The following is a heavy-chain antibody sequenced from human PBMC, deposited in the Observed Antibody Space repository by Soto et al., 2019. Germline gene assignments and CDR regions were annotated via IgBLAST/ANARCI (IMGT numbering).Heavy chain of an antibody. CDR1: GXTFNTHW. Sequence: SLXXSCTAXGXTFNTHWMPXXRQAPGKGLVWVSRIYFDGITTNYADSVKGRFTISRDNAKNALYLEMNSLRDDDTAIYYCVREGSYDTSGKYIQAFCYWGQGTLVTVSS. D-gene: IGHD3-22*01. J-gene: IGHJ4*02. CDR2: IYFDGITT. V-gene: IGHV3-74*01. CDR3: VREGSYDTSGKYIQAFCY.